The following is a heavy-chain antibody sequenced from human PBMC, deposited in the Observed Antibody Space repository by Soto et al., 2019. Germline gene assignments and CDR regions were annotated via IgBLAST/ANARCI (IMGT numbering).Heavy chain of an antibody. D-gene: IGHD2-2*01. J-gene: IGHJ4*02. CDR3: ARHEADCDSTSCYSEIVDF. CDR1: GYSFTSYW. CDR2: IYPGDSDT. V-gene: IGHV5-51*01. Sequence: PGESLKISCKGSGYSFTSYWIGWVRQMPGKGLEWMGIIYPGDSDTRYSPSFQGQVTISADKSINTAYLQWSSLKASDTAMYYCARHEADCDSTSCYSEIVDFWGQGTLVTVSS.